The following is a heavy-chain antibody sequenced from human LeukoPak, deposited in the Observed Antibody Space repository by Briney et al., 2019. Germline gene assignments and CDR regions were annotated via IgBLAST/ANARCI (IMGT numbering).Heavy chain of an antibody. D-gene: IGHD6-6*01. Sequence: SGGSLRLSCAASGFTFSSYGMHWVRQAPGKGLEWVAVIWCDGSNKYYADSVKGRFTISRDNSKNTLYLQMNSLRAEDTAVYYCVGSIAASDFDYWGQGTLVTVSS. J-gene: IGHJ4*02. CDR3: VGSIAASDFDY. V-gene: IGHV3-33*01. CDR1: GFTFSSYG. CDR2: IWCDGSNK.